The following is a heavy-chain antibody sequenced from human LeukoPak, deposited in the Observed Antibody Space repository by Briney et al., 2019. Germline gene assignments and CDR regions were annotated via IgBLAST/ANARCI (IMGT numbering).Heavy chain of an antibody. J-gene: IGHJ4*02. Sequence: PRGSLRLSCAASGFTFSSYAMSWVRQAPGKGLEWVSAISGSGGSTYYADSVKGRFTISRDNSKNTLYLQMNSLRAEDTAVYYCARGPYGTGSHFDFWGQGTLVTVSS. V-gene: IGHV3-23*01. D-gene: IGHD3-10*01. CDR1: GFTFSSYA. CDR3: ARGPYGTGSHFDF. CDR2: ISGSGGST.